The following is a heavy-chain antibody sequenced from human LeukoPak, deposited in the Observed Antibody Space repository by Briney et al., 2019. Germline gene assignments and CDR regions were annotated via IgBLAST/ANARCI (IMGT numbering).Heavy chain of an antibody. V-gene: IGHV4-61*02. CDR2: IYTSGST. D-gene: IGHD1-14*01. Sequence: SQTLSLTCTVSGVSISSGSYYWSWIRQPAGKGLQWIGRIYTSGSTNYNPSLKSQITISVDTSKNQFSLTLSSVTAADTAVYYCARDAGGRANRDYWGQGTLVTVSS. CDR1: GVSISSGSYY. CDR3: ARDAGGRANRDY. J-gene: IGHJ4*02.